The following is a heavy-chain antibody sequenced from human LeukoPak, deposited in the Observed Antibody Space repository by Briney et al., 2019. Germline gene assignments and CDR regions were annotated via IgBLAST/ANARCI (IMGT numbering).Heavy chain of an antibody. CDR1: GFTFSSYS. V-gene: IGHV3-48*01. CDR3: AREGPHYYDSSGYSAYYFDY. J-gene: IGHJ4*02. Sequence: GGSLRLSCAASGFTFSSYSMNWVRQAPGKGLEWVSYISSSSSTIYYADSVKGRFTISRDNAKNSLYLQMNSLRAEDTAVYYCAREGPHYYDSSGYSAYYFDYWGQGPLVTASS. D-gene: IGHD3-22*01. CDR2: ISSSSSTI.